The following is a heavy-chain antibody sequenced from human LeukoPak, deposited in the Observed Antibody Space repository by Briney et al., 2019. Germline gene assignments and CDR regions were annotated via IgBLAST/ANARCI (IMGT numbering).Heavy chain of an antibody. CDR2: MYYSGST. J-gene: IGHJ3*02. Sequence: PSETLSLTCTVSGGSIRSNYWSWIRQPPGKGLEWIGYMYYSGSTNYNPSLKSRVTISVDTSKDQFSLKLSSVTAADTAVYYCARVRRYYDYVWGSYRPDAFDIWGQGTMVTVSS. V-gene: IGHV4-59*01. CDR3: ARVRRYYDYVWGSYRPDAFDI. CDR1: GGSIRSNY. D-gene: IGHD3-16*02.